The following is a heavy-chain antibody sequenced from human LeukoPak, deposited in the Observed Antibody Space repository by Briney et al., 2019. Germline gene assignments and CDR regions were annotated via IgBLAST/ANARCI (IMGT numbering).Heavy chain of an antibody. CDR3: ARIRRLPGSYYYGMDV. V-gene: IGHV3-13*01. CDR2: IGTAGDT. J-gene: IGHJ6*02. Sequence: GGSLRLSCAASGFTFSSYDMHWVRQATGKGLEWVSAIGTAGDTYYPGSVKGRFTISRENAKNSLYLQMNSLRAGDTAVYYCARIRRLPGSYYYGMDVWGQGTTVTVSS. D-gene: IGHD2-2*01. CDR1: GFTFSSYD.